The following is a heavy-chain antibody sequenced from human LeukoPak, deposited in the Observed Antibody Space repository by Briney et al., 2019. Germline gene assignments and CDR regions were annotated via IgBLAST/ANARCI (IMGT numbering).Heavy chain of an antibody. J-gene: IGHJ6*04. Sequence: SETLSLTCAVSGGSISSSNWWSWVRQPPGEGLEWIGEIYHSGSTNYNPSLKSRVTISVDKSKNQFSLKLSSVTAADTAVYYCARDLRGVATGYYYYYGMDVWGKGTTVTVSS. CDR3: ARDLRGVATGYYYYYGMDV. CDR1: GGSISSSNW. CDR2: IYHSGST. D-gene: IGHD5-12*01. V-gene: IGHV4-4*02.